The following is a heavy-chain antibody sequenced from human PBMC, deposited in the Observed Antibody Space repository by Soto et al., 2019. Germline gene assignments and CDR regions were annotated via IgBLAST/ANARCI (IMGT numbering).Heavy chain of an antibody. V-gene: IGHV1-69*06. CDR3: ARASDRWYSDAFDI. D-gene: IGHD2-15*01. J-gene: IGHJ3*02. Sequence: QVQLVQSGAEVKKPGSSVKVSCKASGGTFSSYAISWVRQAPGQGLEWMGGIIPIFGTANYAQKFQGRVTIPADKSTSTAYMELRSLRSEDTAVYYCARASDRWYSDAFDIWGQWPMVTVSS. CDR1: GGTFSSYA. CDR2: IIPIFGTA.